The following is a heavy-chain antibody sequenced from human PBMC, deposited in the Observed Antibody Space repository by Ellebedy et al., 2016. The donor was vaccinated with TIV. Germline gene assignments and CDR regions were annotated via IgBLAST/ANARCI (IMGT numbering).Heavy chain of an antibody. D-gene: IGHD4-11*01. CDR1: GGSFSGYY. V-gene: IGHV4-34*01. CDR3: ARVGLQSACYYYYMDV. Sequence: SETLSLXCAVYGGSFSGYYWSWIRQPPGKGLEWIGEINHSGSTNYNPPLKSRVTISVDTSKNQFSLKLSSVTAADTAVYYCARVGLQSACYYYYMDVWGKGTTVTVSS. J-gene: IGHJ6*03. CDR2: INHSGST.